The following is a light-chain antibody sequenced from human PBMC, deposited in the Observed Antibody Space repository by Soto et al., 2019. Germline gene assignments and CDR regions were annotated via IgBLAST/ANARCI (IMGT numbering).Light chain of an antibody. CDR1: QGISTY. V-gene: IGKV1-6*01. CDR2: AAS. J-gene: IGKJ1*01. CDR3: LLDFSYFWA. Sequence: AIQLTQSPSSLSASVGDRVTITCRASQGISTYLAWYQQKPGKAPKLLIYAASTLQSGVPSRFSGSGSGTDFTLSISSLQPDDFATYYCLLDFSYFWAFGQGTKVDIK.